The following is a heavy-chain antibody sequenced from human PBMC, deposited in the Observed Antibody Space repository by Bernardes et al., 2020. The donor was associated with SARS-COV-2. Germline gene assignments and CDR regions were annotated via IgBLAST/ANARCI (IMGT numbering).Heavy chain of an antibody. D-gene: IGHD3-22*01. CDR1: GGSISSYY. CDR3: AKILFYDDSAYFVGAFDM. V-gene: IGHV4-59*03. Sequence: SETLSLTCTVSGGSISSYYWSWIRQSPGKGLEWIGYIYYSGITNYIPSLKSRVTISSDTSRNQFSLKLTSVTAADTAVYYCAKILFYDDSAYFVGAFDMWGQGTMVIVSS. J-gene: IGHJ3*02. CDR2: IYYSGIT.